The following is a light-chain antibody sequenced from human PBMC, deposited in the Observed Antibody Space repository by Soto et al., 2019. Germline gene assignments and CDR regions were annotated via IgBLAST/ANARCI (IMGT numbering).Light chain of an antibody. J-gene: IGKJ1*01. Sequence: DIQMTQSPSTLSASVGDRVTITCRASHSLLSWLAWYQQKPGKAPKLLIYKASTLESGVPSRFSGSGSGTEFTLTISSLQPDDFATYYCQEYNSYWTFGQGIKVDIK. CDR3: QEYNSYWT. CDR2: KAS. V-gene: IGKV1-5*03. CDR1: HSLLSW.